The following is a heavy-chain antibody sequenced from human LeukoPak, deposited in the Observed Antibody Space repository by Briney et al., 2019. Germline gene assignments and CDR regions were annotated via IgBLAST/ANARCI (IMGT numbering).Heavy chain of an antibody. D-gene: IGHD3-10*01. Sequence: GGSLRLSCAASGFTFSSYWMSWVRQAPGKGLEWVANIKQDGSEKYYVDSVKGRLTISRDNAKNSLYLQMNSLRAEDTAVYYCARESGVLLWFGELFARERYYFDYWGQGTLVTVSS. CDR1: GFTFSSYW. V-gene: IGHV3-7*01. CDR3: ARESGVLLWFGELFARERYYFDY. CDR2: IKQDGSEK. J-gene: IGHJ4*02.